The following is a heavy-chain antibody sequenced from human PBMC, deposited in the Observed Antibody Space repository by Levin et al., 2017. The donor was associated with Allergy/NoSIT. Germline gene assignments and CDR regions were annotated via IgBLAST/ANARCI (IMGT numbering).Heavy chain of an antibody. CDR1: GGSFSGYY. D-gene: IGHD6-19*01. CDR3: AGGGTGIAVAGKS. Sequence: PSETLSLTCAVYGGSFSGYYWSWIRQPPGKGLERIGEINHSGSTNYNPYLKSRVTISVDTSKNQFSLKLSSVTAADTAVDDCAGGGTGIAVAGKSWGQGTLVTVSA. CDR2: INHSGST. J-gene: IGHJ5*02. V-gene: IGHV4-34*01.